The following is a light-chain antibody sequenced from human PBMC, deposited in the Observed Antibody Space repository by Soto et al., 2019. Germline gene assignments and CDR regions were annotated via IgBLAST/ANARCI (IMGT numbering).Light chain of an antibody. CDR2: EVT. J-gene: IGLJ3*02. CDR3: SSFAGANIWV. Sequence: QSALTQPASVSGSPGQSITISCTGTSSDVGGYNYVSWYQQHPGKAPKLLIYEVTYRPSGVSNRFSGSKSGNTASLTVSGLQAEDEADYYCSSFAGANIWVFGGGTKVTVL. CDR1: SSDVGGYNY. V-gene: IGLV2-14*03.